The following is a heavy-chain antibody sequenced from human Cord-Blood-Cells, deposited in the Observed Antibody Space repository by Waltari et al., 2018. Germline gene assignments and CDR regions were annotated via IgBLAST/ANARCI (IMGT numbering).Heavy chain of an antibody. D-gene: IGHD3-10*01. CDR2: IKKEGSEK. Sequence: EVQLVESGGGLVQPGGSLRLSCAASGFTFSSYWMSWVRQAPGKGLGWVSNIKKEGSEKYYVDSVKGRFTNARDNAKNSLYLQMNSLRAEDTAVYYCARDTWFGELFDYWGQGTLVTVSS. V-gene: IGHV3-7*01. CDR3: ARDTWFGELFDY. CDR1: GFTFSSYW. J-gene: IGHJ4*02.